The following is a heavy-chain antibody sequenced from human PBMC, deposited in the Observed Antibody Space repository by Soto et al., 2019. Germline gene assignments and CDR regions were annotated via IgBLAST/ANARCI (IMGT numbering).Heavy chain of an antibody. CDR3: ARAFRRLRGLTMVRGVLNNWFDP. V-gene: IGHV4-39*07. D-gene: IGHD3-10*01. J-gene: IGHJ5*02. CDR2: INHSGST. CDR1: GGSISSSSYY. Sequence: SETLSLTCTVSGGSISSSSYYWSWIRQPPGKGLEWIGEINHSGSTNYNPSLKSRVTISVDTSKNQFSLKLSSVTAADTAVYYCARAFRRLRGLTMVRGVLNNWFDPWGQGTLVTVSS.